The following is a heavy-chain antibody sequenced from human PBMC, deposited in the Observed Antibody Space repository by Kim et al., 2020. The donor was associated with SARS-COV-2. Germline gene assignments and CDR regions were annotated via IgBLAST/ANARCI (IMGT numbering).Heavy chain of an antibody. Sequence: GGSLRLSCAASGFTFSSFGMNWVRQAPGKGLEWVAVIWFDASNKFYADSVKGRFTISRDNSKNTLYLQMNSLRAGDTAVYYWVRDLPGYSRSSSGFDVWG. J-gene: IGHJ3*01. D-gene: IGHD5-12*01. V-gene: IGHV3-33*08. CDR3: VRDLPGYSRSSSGFDV. CDR1: GFTFSSFG. CDR2: IWFDASNK.